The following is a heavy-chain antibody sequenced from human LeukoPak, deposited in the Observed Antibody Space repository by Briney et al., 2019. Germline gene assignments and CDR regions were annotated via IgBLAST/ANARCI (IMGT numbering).Heavy chain of an antibody. Sequence: PSETLSLTCTVSGGSISSYYWRWIRQPPGKGLEWIGYIYYSGSTNYNPSLKSRVTISVDTSKNQFSLKLSSVTAADTAVYYCARGYCSGGSCYSGYFDYWGQGTLVAVSS. V-gene: IGHV4-59*01. D-gene: IGHD2-15*01. CDR2: IYYSGST. J-gene: IGHJ4*02. CDR3: ARGYCSGGSCYSGYFDY. CDR1: GGSISSYY.